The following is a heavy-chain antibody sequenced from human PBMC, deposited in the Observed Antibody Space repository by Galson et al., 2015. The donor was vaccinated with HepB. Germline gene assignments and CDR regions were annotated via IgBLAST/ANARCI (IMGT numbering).Heavy chain of an antibody. CDR3: ARVIGGWCSSTSCQPTI. CDR2: IYYSGST. CDR1: GGSISSSSYY. D-gene: IGHD2-2*01. Sequence: LSLTCTVSGGSISSSSYYWGWIRQPPGKGLEWIGSIYYSGSTYYNPSLKSRVTISVDTSKNQFSLKLSSVTAADTAVYYCARVIGGWCSSTSCQPTIWGQGTMVTVSS. J-gene: IGHJ3*02. V-gene: IGHV4-39*07.